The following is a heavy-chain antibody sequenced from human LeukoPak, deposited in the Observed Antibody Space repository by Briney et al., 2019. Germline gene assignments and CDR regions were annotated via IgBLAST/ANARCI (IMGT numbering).Heavy chain of an antibody. Sequence: PGGSLRLSCAASGFTFSDYYMSWIRQAPGKGLEWVSYISSSGSTIYYADSVRGRFTISRDNAKNSLYLQMNSLRAEDTAVYYCARDGGINYGDFNRFYYYYMDVWGKGTTVTVSS. CDR2: ISSSGSTI. D-gene: IGHD4-17*01. J-gene: IGHJ6*03. V-gene: IGHV3-11*01. CDR3: ARDGGINYGDFNRFYYYYMDV. CDR1: GFTFSDYY.